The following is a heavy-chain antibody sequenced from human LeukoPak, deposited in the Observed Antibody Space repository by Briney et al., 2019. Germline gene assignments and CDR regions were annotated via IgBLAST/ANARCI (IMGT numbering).Heavy chain of an antibody. CDR1: GYTFTSYG. CDR2: INPSGGST. CDR3: ARERGRDGYNP. Sequence: ASVKVSCKASGYTFTSYGISWVLQAPGQGLEWMGIINPSGGSTSYAQKFQGRVTMTRDTSTSTVYMELSSLRSEDTAVYYCARERGRDGYNPWGQGTLVTVSS. D-gene: IGHD5-24*01. J-gene: IGHJ5*02. V-gene: IGHV1-46*01.